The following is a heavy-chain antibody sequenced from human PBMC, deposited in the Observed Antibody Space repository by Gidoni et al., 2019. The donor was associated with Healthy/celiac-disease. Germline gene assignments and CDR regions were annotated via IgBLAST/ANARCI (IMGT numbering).Heavy chain of an antibody. CDR1: GGSFSGYY. D-gene: IGHD3-22*01. V-gene: IGHV4-34*01. Sequence: QVQLQQWGAGLLKPSETLSLTCAVYGGSFSGYYWSWIRQPPGKGLEWIGEINHSGSTNYNPSLKSRVTISVDTSKNQSSLKLSSVTAADTAVYYCARGSDYYDSSGYYYDYWGQGTLVTVSS. J-gene: IGHJ4*02. CDR2: INHSGST. CDR3: ARGSDYYDSSGYYYDY.